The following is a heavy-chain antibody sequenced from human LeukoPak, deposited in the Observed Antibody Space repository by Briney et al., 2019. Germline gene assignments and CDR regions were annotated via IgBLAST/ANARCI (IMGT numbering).Heavy chain of an antibody. Sequence: SETLSLTCTVSGDSMNSYYWSWIRQPPGSGLEWIGYIYYSGSTNYNPSLKSRVTISVDTSKNQFSLKLSSVTAADTAVYYCARIWLHTHYYYYGMDVWGQGTTVTVSS. J-gene: IGHJ6*02. D-gene: IGHD5-24*01. CDR3: ARIWLHTHYYYYGMDV. CDR1: GDSMNSYY. CDR2: IYYSGST. V-gene: IGHV4-59*12.